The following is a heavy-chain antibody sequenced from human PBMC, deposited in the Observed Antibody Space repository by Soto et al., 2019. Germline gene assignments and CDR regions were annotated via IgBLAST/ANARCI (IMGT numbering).Heavy chain of an antibody. V-gene: IGHV3-30*18. Sequence: GGSLRLSCAASGFTFSSYAMHWVRQAPGKGLEWVAIISYDGSNKYYPDSVKGRFTVSRDSSKNTLYLQMNSLRAEDTAVYYCAKLAMYYYDSSVYYRDDAFDIWGQGTMVT. CDR1: GFTFSSYA. CDR2: ISYDGSNK. J-gene: IGHJ3*02. CDR3: AKLAMYYYDSSVYYRDDAFDI. D-gene: IGHD3-22*01.